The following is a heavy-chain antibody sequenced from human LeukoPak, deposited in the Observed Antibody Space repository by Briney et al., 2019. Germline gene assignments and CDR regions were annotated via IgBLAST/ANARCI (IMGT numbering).Heavy chain of an antibody. J-gene: IGHJ4*02. CDR2: MYHSGTT. V-gene: IGHV4-38-2*01. Sequence: GSLRLSCSASGFTFTDYSTIWVRLPPGKGLEWIGSMYHSGTTYYNPSLKSRVTISVDTSKNQFSLKLSSVTAADTAVYYCAGQYTGYDAFDYWGQGTLVTVSS. D-gene: IGHD5-12*01. CDR1: GFTFTDYS. CDR3: AGQYTGYDAFDY.